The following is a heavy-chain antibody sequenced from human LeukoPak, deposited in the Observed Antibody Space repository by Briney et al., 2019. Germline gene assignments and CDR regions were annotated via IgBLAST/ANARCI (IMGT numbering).Heavy chain of an antibody. CDR2: IRHDEANS. Sequence: TGGSLRLSCAVSGFNLNSYAMHWVRQAPGKGLEWVAVIRHDEANSFYAGSVQGRFTISRDTSKKLLYLQMNSLRVEDTAVYYCAKEYTPSSPLGELDSWGQGTLVTVSS. D-gene: IGHD2-15*01. V-gene: IGHV3-30*02. J-gene: IGHJ4*02. CDR3: AKEYTPSSPLGELDS. CDR1: GFNLNSYA.